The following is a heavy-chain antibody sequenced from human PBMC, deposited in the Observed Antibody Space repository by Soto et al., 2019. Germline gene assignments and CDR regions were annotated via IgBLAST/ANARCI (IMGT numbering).Heavy chain of an antibody. CDR1: GFNLRSYG. CDR2: IWYDGSNE. D-gene: IGHD7-27*01. CDR3: ARVYANWEWELPGF. J-gene: IGHJ4*02. Sequence: QVQLVESGGGVVQPGRSLRLYCVASGFNLRSYGMHWFRQAPGKGPEWVAVIWYDGSNEKYADSVKGRFTISRDDSRNTLYLQMNSLRAEDTAVYYCARVYANWEWELPGFWGQGTRVTVSS. V-gene: IGHV3-33*01.